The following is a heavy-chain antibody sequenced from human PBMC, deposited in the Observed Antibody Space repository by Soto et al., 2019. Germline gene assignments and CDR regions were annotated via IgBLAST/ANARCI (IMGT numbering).Heavy chain of an antibody. CDR1: GFNVNSDY. CDR2: IYSGETT. J-gene: IGHJ4*02. V-gene: IGHV3-53*01. Sequence: GGSLRLSCAASGFNVNSDYMNWVRQTPGKGLEWVASIYSGETTYYADSVKGRFTISRDNAKNSLYLQMNSLRAEDTAVYYCARGQNTAMSDWGQGTLVTVSS. D-gene: IGHD5-18*01. CDR3: ARGQNTAMSD.